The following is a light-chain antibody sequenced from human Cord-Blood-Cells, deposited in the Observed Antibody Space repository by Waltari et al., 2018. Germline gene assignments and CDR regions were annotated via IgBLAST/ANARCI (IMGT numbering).Light chain of an antibody. CDR2: ASS. V-gene: IGKV1-39*01. Sequence: DIQITQSPSSMSASVGDRVTIPCRSSQSISSYLNWYQQTPGKAPKLLIYASSSLQSGVPSRFSGSGSGTDFTLTISSLQPEDFATYYCQQSYSTPQFTFGPGTKVDIK. CDR3: QQSYSTPQFT. CDR1: QSISSY. J-gene: IGKJ3*01.